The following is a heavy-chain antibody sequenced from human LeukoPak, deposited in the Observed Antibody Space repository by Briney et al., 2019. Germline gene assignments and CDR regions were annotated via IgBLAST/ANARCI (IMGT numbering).Heavy chain of an antibody. CDR2: INHSGST. CDR1: GGSFSGYY. D-gene: IGHD6-13*01. J-gene: IGHJ5*02. Sequence: SETLSLTCAVYGGSFSGYYWSWIRQPPGKGLEWIGEINHSGSTNYNPSLKSRVTISVDMSKNQFSLKLSSVTAADTAVYYCARGSIAAAALGNWFDPWGQGTLVTVSS. V-gene: IGHV4-34*01. CDR3: ARGSIAAAALGNWFDP.